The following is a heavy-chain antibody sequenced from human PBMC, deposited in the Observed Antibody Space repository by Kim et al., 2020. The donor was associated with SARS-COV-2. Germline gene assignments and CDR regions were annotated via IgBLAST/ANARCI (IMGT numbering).Heavy chain of an antibody. J-gene: IGHJ6*02. V-gene: IGHV1-2*02. Sequence: QTFQGRVTMTRDTSISTAYMELSRLRSDDTAVYYCARDANWNYWYYGMDVWGQGTTVTVSS. D-gene: IGHD1-20*01. CDR3: ARDANWNYWYYGMDV.